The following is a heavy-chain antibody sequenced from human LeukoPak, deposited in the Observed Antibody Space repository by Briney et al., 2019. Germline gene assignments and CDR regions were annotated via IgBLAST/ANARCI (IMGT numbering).Heavy chain of an antibody. CDR2: IYTSGNT. CDR1: GGAINSYY. J-gene: IGHJ4*02. V-gene: IGHV4-4*07. Sequence: SETLSLTCTVSGGAINSYYWSCIRQPAGKGLEWIGRIYTSGNTNYNPSLKGRVTMSIDTSKNQFSLKLSSVTAADTAVYYCARDSSGIYYVGPIDYWGQGTLVTVSS. D-gene: IGHD1-26*01. CDR3: ARDSSGIYYVGPIDY.